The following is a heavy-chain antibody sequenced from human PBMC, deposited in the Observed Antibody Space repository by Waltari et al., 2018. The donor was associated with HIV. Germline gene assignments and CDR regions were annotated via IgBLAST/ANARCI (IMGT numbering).Heavy chain of an antibody. CDR1: GYTFTRSG. CDR3: ARYPEAFDWLLGPYYFDS. D-gene: IGHD3-9*01. Sequence: QVPLVQSGAEVKKPGASVKVSCKASGYTFTRSGISWVRQAPGQGLEWMGWISAYNGNRNYAQKFQGRVTMTTDTSTITAYMELRSLRSDDTAVYYCARYPEAFDWLLGPYYFDSWGQGTLVTVSS. J-gene: IGHJ4*02. CDR2: ISAYNGNR. V-gene: IGHV1-18*01.